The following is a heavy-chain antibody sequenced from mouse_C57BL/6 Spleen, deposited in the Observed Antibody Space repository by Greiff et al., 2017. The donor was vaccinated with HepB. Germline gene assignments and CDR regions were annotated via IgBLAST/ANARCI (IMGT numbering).Heavy chain of an antibody. J-gene: IGHJ1*03. CDR1: GYTFTSYG. CDR3: ARHYYGSPWYFDV. CDR2: IYIGNGYT. V-gene: IGHV1-58*01. D-gene: IGHD1-1*01. Sequence: VQLKESGAELVRPGSSVKMSCKTSGYTFTSYGINWVKQRPGQGLEWIGYIYIGNGYTEYNEKFKGKATLTSDTSSSTAYMQLSSLTSEDSAIYFCARHYYGSPWYFDVWGTGTTVTVSS.